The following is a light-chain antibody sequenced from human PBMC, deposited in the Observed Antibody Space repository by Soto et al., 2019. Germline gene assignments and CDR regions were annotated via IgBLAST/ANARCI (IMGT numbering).Light chain of an antibody. J-gene: IGKJ1*01. Sequence: DIQMTQFPSTLFASVGDRVTITCRASQSISRWLAWYQQKPGKAPKLLIYDASNLEKGVPSRFRGRGSGTEFTLTISSLQPDDFATYFCQQYNSYSPETFGQGTKVEI. V-gene: IGKV1-5*01. CDR1: QSISRW. CDR2: DAS. CDR3: QQYNSYSPET.